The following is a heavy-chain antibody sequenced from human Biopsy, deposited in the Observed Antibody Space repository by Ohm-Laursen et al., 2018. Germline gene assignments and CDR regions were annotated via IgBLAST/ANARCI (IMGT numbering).Heavy chain of an antibody. Sequence: LSCAASGFTFDDYGMHWVRQPPGKGLEWVSGIRRNSAIIDYADSVRGRFTISRDNARRFLFLQMNNLKSEDTAFYYCARDRGGARYGMDVWGRGTTVTVSS. CDR3: ARDRGGARYGMDV. J-gene: IGHJ6*02. CDR1: GFTFDDYG. V-gene: IGHV3-9*01. D-gene: IGHD1-26*01. CDR2: IRRNSAII.